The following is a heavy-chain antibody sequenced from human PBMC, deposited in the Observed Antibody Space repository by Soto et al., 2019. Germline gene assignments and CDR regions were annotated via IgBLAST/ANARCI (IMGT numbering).Heavy chain of an antibody. CDR2: IYYSGST. V-gene: IGHV4-59*08. CDR1: GGSISSYY. Sequence: SETLSLTCTVSGGSISSYYWSWIRQPPWKGLEWIGYIYYSGSTNYNPSLKSRVTISVDTSKNQFSLKLSSVTAADTAVYYCARRGDDYGDYDGPFRFDYWGQGTLVTVSS. J-gene: IGHJ4*02. D-gene: IGHD4-17*01. CDR3: ARRGDDYGDYDGPFRFDY.